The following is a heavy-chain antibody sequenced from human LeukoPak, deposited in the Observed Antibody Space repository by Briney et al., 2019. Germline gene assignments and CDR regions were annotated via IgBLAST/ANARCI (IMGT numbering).Heavy chain of an antibody. CDR1: GGSIRSGSHY. V-gene: IGHV4-39*02. Sequence: KPSETLSLTCTVSGGSIRSGSHYWAWIRQPPGNGLEWIGSIYYSGSTYYNPSLENRVTISIDTSKNHFSLKLSSLSAADTSVYYCAKRDDSGGNLVDLWGQGTLVTVS. J-gene: IGHJ4*02. D-gene: IGHD3-22*01. CDR2: IYYSGST. CDR3: AKRDDSGGNLVDL.